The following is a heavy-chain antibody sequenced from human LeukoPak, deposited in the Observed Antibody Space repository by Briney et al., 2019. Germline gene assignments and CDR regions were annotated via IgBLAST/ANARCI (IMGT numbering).Heavy chain of an antibody. CDR2: IYHTGNT. CDR3: ARLPYDWNYWFDP. Sequence: PSETLSLTCAVSGYSISSGYYWGWIRQPPGQGLEGIGSIYHTGNTYYNPSLKSPVAMSVDTSKNQFSLELSSVTAADTAVYYCARLPYDWNYWFDPWGQGTLVTVSS. D-gene: IGHD1-7*01. CDR1: GYSISSGYY. J-gene: IGHJ5*02. V-gene: IGHV4-38-2*01.